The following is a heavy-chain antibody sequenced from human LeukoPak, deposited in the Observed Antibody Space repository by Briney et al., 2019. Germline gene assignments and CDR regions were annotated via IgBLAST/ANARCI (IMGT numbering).Heavy chain of an antibody. Sequence: ASVKVSCKASGYTFSSYYVHWVRQAPGQGLEWMAIIIPSDGSTSYLQRFQGRVTLTRDTSTNTVYMELSSLRSEDTAIYYCAREPHCSGGSCYFDYWGQGTLVTVSS. V-gene: IGHV1-46*01. D-gene: IGHD2-15*01. J-gene: IGHJ4*02. CDR3: AREPHCSGGSCYFDY. CDR2: IIPSDGST. CDR1: GYTFSSYY.